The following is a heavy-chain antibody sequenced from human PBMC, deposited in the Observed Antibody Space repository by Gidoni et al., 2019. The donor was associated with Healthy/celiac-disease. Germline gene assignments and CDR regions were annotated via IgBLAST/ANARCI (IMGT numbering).Heavy chain of an antibody. CDR2: IYTSGST. CDR1: GGSISSYY. J-gene: IGHJ4*02. CDR3: ARGFRYCSGGSCYSGFDY. D-gene: IGHD2-15*01. V-gene: IGHV4-4*07. Sequence: QVQLQESGPGLVKPSETLSLTCTVSGGSISSYYWSWIRQPAGKGLEWIGRIYTSGSTNYNPSLKSRVTMSVDTSKNQFSLKLSSVTAADTAVYYCARGFRYCSGGSCYSGFDYWGQGTLVTVSS.